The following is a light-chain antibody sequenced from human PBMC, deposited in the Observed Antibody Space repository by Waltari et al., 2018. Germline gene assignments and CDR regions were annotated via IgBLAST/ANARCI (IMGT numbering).Light chain of an antibody. J-gene: IGKJ4*01. CDR2: AAS. CDR3: QQSYSTPLT. CDR1: QSISTY. V-gene: IGKV1-39*01. Sequence: DIQMTQSPSSLSASVGDRVTITCRASQSISTYLNWYQQKPGKAPNLLIYAASSLQSGVPSRFSVSGSGTDFTLIISSLQPEDFATYYCQQSYSTPLTFGGGTTVEIK.